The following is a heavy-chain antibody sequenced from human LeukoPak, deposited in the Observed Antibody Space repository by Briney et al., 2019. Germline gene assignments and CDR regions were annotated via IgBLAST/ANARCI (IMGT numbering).Heavy chain of an antibody. J-gene: IGHJ4*02. Sequence: PSGTLSLTCTVSGVSISSHYWRWIRQPPGKGLEWIGYIYYSGSTNYNPSLKSLVTISVDTSKNQFSLKLSSVTAADTAVYYCARAEMATMGGDYFDYWGQGTLVTVSS. V-gene: IGHV4-59*11. CDR2: IYYSGST. CDR1: GVSISSHY. CDR3: ARAEMATMGGDYFDY. D-gene: IGHD5-24*01.